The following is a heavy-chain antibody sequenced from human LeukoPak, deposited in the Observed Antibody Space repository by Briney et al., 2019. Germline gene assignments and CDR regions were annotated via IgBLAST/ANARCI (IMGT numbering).Heavy chain of an antibody. J-gene: IGHJ4*02. CDR3: AGGNPEYSSSSGPHS. CDR1: GGSISSGGYY. V-gene: IGHV4-30-2*01. Sequence: PSETLSLTCTVSGGSISSGGYYWSWIRQPPGKGLEWIGYIYHSGSTYYNPSLKSRVTISVDRSKNQFSLKLSSVTAADTAVYYCAGGNPEYSSSSGPHSWGQGTLVTVSS. CDR2: IYHSGST. D-gene: IGHD6-6*01.